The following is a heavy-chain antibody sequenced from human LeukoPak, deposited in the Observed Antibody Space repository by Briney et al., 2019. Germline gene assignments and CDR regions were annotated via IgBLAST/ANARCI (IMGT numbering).Heavy chain of an antibody. CDR3: ASTVDTAMVTGY. D-gene: IGHD5-18*01. Sequence: GGSLRLSCAASGFTFSSYSMNWVRQAPGKGLEWVSSISSSSSYIYYADSVKGRFTISRDNAKNSLYLQMNSLRAEDTAVYYCASTVDTAMVTGYWGQGTLVTVSS. J-gene: IGHJ4*02. CDR2: ISSSSSYI. CDR1: GFTFSSYS. V-gene: IGHV3-21*01.